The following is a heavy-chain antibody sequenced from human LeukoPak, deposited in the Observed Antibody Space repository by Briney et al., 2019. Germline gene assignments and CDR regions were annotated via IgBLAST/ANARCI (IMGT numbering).Heavy chain of an antibody. J-gene: IGHJ4*02. V-gene: IGHV3-11*01. CDR3: ARVARIVGATSLDY. CDR2: ISSSGSTI. Sequence: KPGGSLRPSCAASGFTFSDYYMGWIRQAPGKGLEWVSYISSSGSTIYYADSVKGRFTISRDNAKNSLYLQMNSLRAEDTAVYYCARVARIVGATSLDYWGQGTLVTVSS. D-gene: IGHD1-26*01. CDR1: GFTFSDYY.